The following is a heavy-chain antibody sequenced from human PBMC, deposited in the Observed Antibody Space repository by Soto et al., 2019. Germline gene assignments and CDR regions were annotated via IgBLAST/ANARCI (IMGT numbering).Heavy chain of an antibody. CDR1: GGSMSSYY. J-gene: IGHJ5*02. V-gene: IGHV4-4*07. D-gene: IGHD3-3*01. CDR3: ARGQRFSDWFDP. Sequence: SETLSLTCTVSGGSMSSYYWTWIRQPAGKGLEWIGRVYSSGGTHYNPSLKSRVTISLDTSKNQFSLGLLSVTDADTAVYYCARGQRFSDWFDPWGQGTLVTVSS. CDR2: VYSSGGT.